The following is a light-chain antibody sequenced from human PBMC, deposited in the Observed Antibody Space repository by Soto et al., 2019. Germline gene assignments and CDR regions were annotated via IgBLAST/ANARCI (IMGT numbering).Light chain of an antibody. CDR2: EVS. Sequence: QSALTQPASVSGSLGQSITISCTGTSSDVGAYNYVSWYQQQPGKAPKLMISEVSNRPSGVSNRFSGSKSGNTASLIISGLHAEDEADYYCCSFTSITTYVFATGTKVTVL. V-gene: IGLV2-14*01. CDR3: CSFTSITTYV. CDR1: SSDVGAYNY. J-gene: IGLJ1*01.